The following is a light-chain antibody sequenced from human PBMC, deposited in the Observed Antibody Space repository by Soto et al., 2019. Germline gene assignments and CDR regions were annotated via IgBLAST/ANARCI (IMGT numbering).Light chain of an antibody. CDR2: AAS. J-gene: IGKJ3*01. CDR1: RPLVPTS. V-gene: IGKV3-20*01. CDR3: QQYNDSPLT. Sequence: EIVLTQSPGTLSLSPGKKPPPPSRPSRPLVPTSLAGYQQRPGQTPRLLIYAASTRDTDIPDRFNGSGSGTDFALTISRLEPEDFALYYCQQYNDSPLTFGPGTKVDVK.